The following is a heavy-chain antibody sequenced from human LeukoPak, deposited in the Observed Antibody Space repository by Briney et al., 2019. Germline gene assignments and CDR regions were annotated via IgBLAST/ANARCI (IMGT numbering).Heavy chain of an antibody. Sequence: SETLSLTCAVYGGSFSGYYWSWIRQPPGKGLEWIGEINHSGSTNYNPSLKSRVTISVDTSKNQFSLKLSSVTAADTAVYYCARGPLYGSPFDYWGQGTLVTVSS. CDR1: GGSFSGYY. CDR3: ARGPLYGSPFDY. CDR2: INHSGST. V-gene: IGHV4-34*01. J-gene: IGHJ4*02. D-gene: IGHD6-13*01.